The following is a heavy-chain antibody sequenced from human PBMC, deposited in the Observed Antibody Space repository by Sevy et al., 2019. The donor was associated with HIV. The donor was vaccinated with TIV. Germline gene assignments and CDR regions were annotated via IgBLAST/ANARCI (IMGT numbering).Heavy chain of an antibody. V-gene: IGHV1-24*01. CDR3: ATDLASMVRGFIIVAFDI. D-gene: IGHD3-10*01. CDR2: CDPEDDET. CDR1: GYTLTELS. Sequence: ASVKVSCKVSGYTLTELSMHWVRQAPGKGLEWMGGCDPEDDETIYAQKFQGRVTMTEDTSTDTAYMELSSLSSEDTAVYYCATDLASMVRGFIIVAFDIWVQGTMVTVSS. J-gene: IGHJ3*02.